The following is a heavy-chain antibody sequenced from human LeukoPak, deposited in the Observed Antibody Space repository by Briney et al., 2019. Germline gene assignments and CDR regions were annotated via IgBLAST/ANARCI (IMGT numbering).Heavy chain of an antibody. CDR3: ARAPSEIGGYYPEYFRH. Sequence: GGSLRLSCAASGFTFSSYWMHWVRQAPGKGLVWVSRIKSDGSKRYADSAKGRFTISRDNAKNTVSLQMNSLRAEDTGVYYCARAPSEIGGYYPEYFRHWGQGTLVTVSP. D-gene: IGHD3-22*01. J-gene: IGHJ1*01. CDR1: GFTFSSYW. V-gene: IGHV3-74*01. CDR2: IKSDGSK.